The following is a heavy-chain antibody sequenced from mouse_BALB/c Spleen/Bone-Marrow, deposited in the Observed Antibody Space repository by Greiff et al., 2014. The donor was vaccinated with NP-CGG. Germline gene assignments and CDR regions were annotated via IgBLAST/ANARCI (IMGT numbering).Heavy chain of an antibody. CDR3: ARHQRYYAMDY. CDR2: ISSGGSNT. J-gene: IGHJ4*01. Sequence: EVMLVESGGDLVKPGGSLKLSCAASGFTFSSYGMSWGRQTPDKRLEWVATISSGGSNTYYPDSVKGRFTISRYNAKNTLYLQMSSLKSEDTAMYYCARHQRYYAMDYWGQGTSVTVSS. V-gene: IGHV5-6*02. CDR1: GFTFSSYG.